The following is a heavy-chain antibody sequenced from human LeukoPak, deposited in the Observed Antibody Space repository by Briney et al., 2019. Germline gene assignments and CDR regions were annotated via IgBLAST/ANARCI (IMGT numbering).Heavy chain of an antibody. V-gene: IGHV4-59*01. D-gene: IGHD6-19*01. CDR1: GGSISSYY. CDR2: IYYSGST. Sequence: SETLSLTCTVSGGSISSYYWSWIRQPPGKGLEWIGYIYYSGSTNYNPSLKSRVTISVDTSKNQFSLKLSSVTAADTAVYYCARDSSGWYGEDYYYYGMDVWGQGTMVTVSS. J-gene: IGHJ6*02. CDR3: ARDSSGWYGEDYYYYGMDV.